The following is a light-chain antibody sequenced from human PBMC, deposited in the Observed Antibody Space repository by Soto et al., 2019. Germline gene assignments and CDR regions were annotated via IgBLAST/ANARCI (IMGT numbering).Light chain of an antibody. CDR2: GAS. V-gene: IGKV3-15*01. Sequence: EIVMTQSPATLSVSPGERATLSCRASQSVSSNLAWYQQKPGQAPRLLIYGASTRAIGIPARFSGSGSGTDFTLTISSLEPEDFAVYYCQQRNIWPPVTFGQGTRLEIK. CDR3: QQRNIWPPVT. J-gene: IGKJ5*01. CDR1: QSVSSN.